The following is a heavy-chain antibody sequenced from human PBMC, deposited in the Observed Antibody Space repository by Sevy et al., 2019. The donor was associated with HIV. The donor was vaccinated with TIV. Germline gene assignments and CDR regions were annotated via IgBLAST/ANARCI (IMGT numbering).Heavy chain of an antibody. CDR1: GFTFSDYY. J-gene: IGHJ3*02. CDR2: ISSSGSTI. D-gene: IGHD6-13*01. CDR3: ASDWGKILYSSSPSSGACDI. Sequence: GGSLRLSCPASGFTFSDYYMSWIRQAPGKGLEWVSYISSSGSTIYYADSVKGRFTVSRDNAKNSLYLQMNSLRSEDTAVYYCASDWGKILYSSSPSSGACDIWGQGTMVTVSS. V-gene: IGHV3-11*01.